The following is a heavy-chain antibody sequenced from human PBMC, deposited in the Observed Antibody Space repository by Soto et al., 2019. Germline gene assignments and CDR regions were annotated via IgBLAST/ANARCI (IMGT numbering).Heavy chain of an antibody. Sequence: QLQLQESGPGLVKPSETLSLTCTVSGGSITISSYHWGWIRQPPGKGLEWIGSIYYSGTTYYNPSLRSRVTMSVDTSKNQFTLKLSSVTAADTAVYYCYGETTKTWFDPWGQGTLVTVSS. D-gene: IGHD4-4*01. V-gene: IGHV4-39*01. CDR3: YGETTKTWFDP. CDR1: GGSITISSYH. J-gene: IGHJ5*02. CDR2: IYYSGTT.